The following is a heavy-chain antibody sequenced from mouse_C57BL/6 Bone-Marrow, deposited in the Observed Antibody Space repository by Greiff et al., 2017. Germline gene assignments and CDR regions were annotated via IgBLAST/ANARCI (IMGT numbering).Heavy chain of an antibody. J-gene: IGHJ2*01. Sequence: EVKVEESGGGLVQPGGSLSLSCAASGFTFTDYYMSWVRQPPGKALEWLGFIRNKANGYTTEYSASVKGRFTISRDNSQSILYLQMNALRAEDSATYYCARCTTFFDYWGQGTTLTVSS. CDR2: IRNKANGYTT. CDR1: GFTFTDYY. CDR3: ARCTTFFDY. D-gene: IGHD2-1*01. V-gene: IGHV7-3*01.